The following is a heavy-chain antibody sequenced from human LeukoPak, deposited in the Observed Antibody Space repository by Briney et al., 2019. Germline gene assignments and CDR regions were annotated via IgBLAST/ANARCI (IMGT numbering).Heavy chain of an antibody. V-gene: IGHV3-30-3*01. CDR2: VSYDGSNK. Sequence: PGRSLRLSCGASGFTFGRYAIHWVRQAPGKGLEWVAVVSYDGSNKYYADSVKGRFTISRDNSKNTLYLQMNSLRAEDTAVYYCARGPNSNWSGLDFWGQGTLLTVSS. CDR3: ARGPNSNWSGLDF. J-gene: IGHJ4*02. D-gene: IGHD6-6*01. CDR1: GFTFGRYA.